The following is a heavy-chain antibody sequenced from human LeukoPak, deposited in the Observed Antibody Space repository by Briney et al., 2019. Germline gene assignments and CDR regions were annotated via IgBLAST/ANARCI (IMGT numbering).Heavy chain of an antibody. J-gene: IGHJ6*02. CDR2: IYPGDSDT. Sequence: GESLKISCKGSGYSFTSYWIGWVRQMPGKGLEWMGIIYPGDSDTRYSPYFQGQVTISADKSISTAYLQWSSLKASDTAMYYCAIGYGDYEYRSRSHYYYGMDVWGQGTTVTVSS. CDR3: AIGYGDYEYRSRSHYYYGMDV. V-gene: IGHV5-51*01. D-gene: IGHD4-17*01. CDR1: GYSFTSYW.